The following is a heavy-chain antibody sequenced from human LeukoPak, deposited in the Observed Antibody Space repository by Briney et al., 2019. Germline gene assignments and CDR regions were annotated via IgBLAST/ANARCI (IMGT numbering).Heavy chain of an antibody. CDR3: ARCSSSRYANFDF. CDR1: RGFSSSYY. V-gene: IGHV4-4*09. CDR2: IHASGSS. Sequence: PSETLSLTCSVSRGFSSSYYWSWIRQPPGKGLEWIGYIHASGSSNYNHSLTSRVTISIDASKNQFSLKLTSVTAADTAVYYCARCSSSRYANFDFWGQGTLVTVSS. J-gene: IGHJ4*02. D-gene: IGHD2-2*01.